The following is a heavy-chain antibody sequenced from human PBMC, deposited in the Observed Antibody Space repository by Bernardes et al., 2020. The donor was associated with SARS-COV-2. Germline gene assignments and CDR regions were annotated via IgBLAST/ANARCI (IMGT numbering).Heavy chain of an antibody. CDR3: AKDGRYYDILTGKKGGDYCDY. J-gene: IGHJ4*02. Sequence: GESLRLSCAASGFTFSSYAMSWVRQAPGKGLEWVSAISGSGGSTYYADSVKGRFTISRDNSKNTLSLQMNSLRAEDTAVYYCAKDGRYYDILTGKKGGDYCDYWGQGTLVNVSS. CDR2: ISGSGGST. D-gene: IGHD3-9*01. CDR1: GFTFSSYA. V-gene: IGHV3-23*01.